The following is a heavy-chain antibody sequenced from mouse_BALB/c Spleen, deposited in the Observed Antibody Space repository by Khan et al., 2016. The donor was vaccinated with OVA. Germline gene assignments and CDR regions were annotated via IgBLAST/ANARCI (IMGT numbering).Heavy chain of an antibody. D-gene: IGHD2-10*01. CDR2: IWSDGST. J-gene: IGHJ4*01. Sequence: QVQLKQSGPGLVAPSQSLSITCTISGFSLTNYGVHWVRQPPGKGLEWLVVIWSDGSTTYNSALKSRLTISKDNSESQVFLKMNSLQTDDTAMYFCAIQPYYHYNIMDYWGQGTSVTVSS. CDR3: AIQPYYHYNIMDY. V-gene: IGHV2-6-1*01. CDR1: GFSLTNYG.